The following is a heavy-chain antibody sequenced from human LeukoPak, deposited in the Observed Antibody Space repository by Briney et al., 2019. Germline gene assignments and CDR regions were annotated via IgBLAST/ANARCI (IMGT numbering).Heavy chain of an antibody. CDR1: GGSISSSSYY. V-gene: IGHV4-39*02. Sequence: KTSGTLSLTCTVSGGSISSSSYYWGWIRQPPGKGLEWIGSIYYSGSTYYNPSLKSRVTISVDTSKNQFSLKLGSVTAADTAVYYCARDGIVATIVPQTPSCCDYYGMDVWGQGTTVTVSS. J-gene: IGHJ6*02. D-gene: IGHD5-12*01. CDR2: IYYSGST. CDR3: ARDGIVATIVPQTPSCCDYYGMDV.